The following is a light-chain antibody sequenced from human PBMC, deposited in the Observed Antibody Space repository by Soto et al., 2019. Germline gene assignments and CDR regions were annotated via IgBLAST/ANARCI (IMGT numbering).Light chain of an antibody. V-gene: IGKV1-39*01. CDR3: QQSDSYPYT. J-gene: IGKJ2*01. Sequence: DIQMTQSPSSLSVSVGDRVTITCRASQSITNYLNWYQQKPGKAPKLLVYAASSLQSGVPSRFSGNGSGTDFTLTIRSLQPEDFASYYCQQSDSYPYTFGQGTKLEI. CDR1: QSITNY. CDR2: AAS.